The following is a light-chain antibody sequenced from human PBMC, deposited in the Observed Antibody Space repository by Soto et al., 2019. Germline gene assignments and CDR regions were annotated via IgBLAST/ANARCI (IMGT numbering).Light chain of an antibody. CDR1: SSTVGGFNV. CDR3: CSNVGATTD. V-gene: IGLV2-23*01. Sequence: QSVLTQPASVSGSPGQSITISCSGTSSTVGGFNVVSWYQQHPGKAPKVIIYEGIKRPSGVSNRFSGSNSGSTASLTISGLQAEDEDYYYCCSNVGATTDVGG. J-gene: IGLJ2*01. CDR2: EGI.